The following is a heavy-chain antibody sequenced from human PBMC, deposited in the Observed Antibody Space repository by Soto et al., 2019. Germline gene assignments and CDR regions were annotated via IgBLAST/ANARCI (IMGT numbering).Heavy chain of an antibody. V-gene: IGHV5-10-1*01. CDR1: GYSFTNYW. D-gene: IGHD3-22*01. CDR2: IDPSDSYT. Sequence: PGESLKISCKGSGYSFTNYWISWVRQMPGKGLEWMGRIDPSDSYTNYSPSFQGHVTISADKSISTAYLQWSSLKASDTDMYYCATDYYDSSGTNDAFDIWGQGTMVTVSS. J-gene: IGHJ3*02. CDR3: ATDYYDSSGTNDAFDI.